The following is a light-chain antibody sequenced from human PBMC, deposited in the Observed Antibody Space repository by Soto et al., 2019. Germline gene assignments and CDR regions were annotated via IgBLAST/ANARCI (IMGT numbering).Light chain of an antibody. CDR2: DVS. CDR1: SSDVGGYNY. J-gene: IGLJ2*01. Sequence: QSALTQPASVSGSPGQSITISCTGTSSDVGGYNYVSWYQQHPGKAPKLMIYDVSNRPSGVSNRFSGSKSGNTASLTISGLQAEDEADYYCSSYTSISTLSVFGGGTKLTVL. V-gene: IGLV2-14*01. CDR3: SSYTSISTLSV.